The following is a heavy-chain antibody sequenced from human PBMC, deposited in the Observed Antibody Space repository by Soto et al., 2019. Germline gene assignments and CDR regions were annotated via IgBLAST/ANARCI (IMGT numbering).Heavy chain of an antibody. D-gene: IGHD3-10*01. CDR2: IYWDDDK. J-gene: IGHJ4*02. V-gene: IGHV2-5*02. CDR3: AHMLLLWFGGSLAY. CDR1: GFSLSTSGVG. Sequence: GSGPTLVNPTQTLTLTCSFSGFSLSTSGVGVGWIRQPPGKALEWLALIYWDDDKRYSPSLKSRLTITKDTSKNQVVLTMTNMDPVDTATYYCAHMLLLWFGGSLAYWGQGTLVTVSS.